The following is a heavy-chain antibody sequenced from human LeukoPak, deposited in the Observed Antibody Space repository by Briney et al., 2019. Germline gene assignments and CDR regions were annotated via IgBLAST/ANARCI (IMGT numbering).Heavy chain of an antibody. V-gene: IGHV4-39*07. CDR1: GDSISSSRYR. D-gene: IGHD1-26*01. J-gene: IGHJ4*02. CDR2: IYFSGST. CDR3: ARDIGDY. Sequence: SETLSLTCTVSGDSISSSRYRWGWIRQPPGKGLEWIGSIYFSGSTYYNPSLTSRVTISVDTSKNQFSLKLSSVTAADTAVYYCARDIGDYWGQGTLVTVSS.